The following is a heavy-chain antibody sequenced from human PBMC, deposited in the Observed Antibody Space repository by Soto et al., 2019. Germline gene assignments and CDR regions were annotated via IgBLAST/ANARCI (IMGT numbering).Heavy chain of an antibody. CDR1: GYTFSNYD. CDR3: AKVSRKGSAIDFDY. Sequence: QVQLVQSGAELKKPGASVTVSCKASGYTFSNYDMNWVRQATGQGPEWIGWVNPNNGDTGYAQKFQGRVTLTTDISTTTAYMELTSLRSDDTAIYYCAKVSRKGSAIDFDYWGQGTLITVSS. V-gene: IGHV1-8*01. D-gene: IGHD3-10*01. J-gene: IGHJ4*02. CDR2: VNPNNGDT.